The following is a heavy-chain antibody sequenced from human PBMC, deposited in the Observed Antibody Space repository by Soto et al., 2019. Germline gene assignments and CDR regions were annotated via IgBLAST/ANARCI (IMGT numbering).Heavy chain of an antibody. CDR3: ARAHDYGGKQGWYYYCYGMDV. CDR1: GYTFTSYY. V-gene: IGHV1-46*01. D-gene: IGHD4-17*01. Sequence: GASVKVSCKASGYTFTSYYMHWVRQAPGQGLEWMGIINPSDGSTSYAQRFQGRVTMTRDTSTSTVYMELSSVRSEDTAVYCCARAHDYGGKQGWYYYCYGMDVWGQGTMVTVSS. J-gene: IGHJ6*02. CDR2: INPSDGST.